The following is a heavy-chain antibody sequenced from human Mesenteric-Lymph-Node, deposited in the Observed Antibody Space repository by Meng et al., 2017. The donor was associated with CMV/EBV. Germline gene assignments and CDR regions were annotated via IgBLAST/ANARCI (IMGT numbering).Heavy chain of an antibody. D-gene: IGHD6-13*01. J-gene: IGHJ4*02. CDR2: NYWDDDK. CDR3: AHSSGIAAAGPFYFDY. CDR1: WISISPRGVG. V-gene: IGHV2-5*02. Sequence: QITLTKSGPTLAKPTHTLMLTCTFSWISISPRGVGVGWIRQPPGKGLEWLAINYWDDDKSYRPSLKSRLTINKDTSKDQVVLKMTHMDPVDTATYYCAHSSGIAAAGPFYFDYWGQGTLVTVSS.